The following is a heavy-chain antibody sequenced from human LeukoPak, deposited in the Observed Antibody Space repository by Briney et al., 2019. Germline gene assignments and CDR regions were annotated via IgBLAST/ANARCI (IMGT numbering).Heavy chain of an antibody. CDR3: APMYSSGWPRPNWFDP. J-gene: IGHJ5*02. D-gene: IGHD6-19*01. CDR1: GGSISRSSYY. Sequence: SETLSLTCTVSGGSISRSSYYWGWLRQPPGKGLEWIGSIYYSGSTYYNPSLKSRVTISVDTSKNQFSLKLSSVTAADTAVYYCAPMYSSGWPRPNWFDPWGQGTLVTVSS. V-gene: IGHV4-39*01. CDR2: IYYSGST.